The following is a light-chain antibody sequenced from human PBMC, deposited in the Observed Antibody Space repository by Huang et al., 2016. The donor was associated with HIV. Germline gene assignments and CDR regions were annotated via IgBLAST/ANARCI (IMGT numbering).Light chain of an antibody. CDR3: QQYYNYPIT. CDR1: QDISSY. J-gene: IGKJ5*01. Sequence: AIRITQSPSSVSASTGDRVTIACRASQDISSYLAWYQQKPGKAPNLLIYATSTLQSGVQSRFSGSGSGTNFTLTISCLQSEDFATYYCQQYYNYPITFGQGTRLDIK. CDR2: ATS. V-gene: IGKV1-8*01.